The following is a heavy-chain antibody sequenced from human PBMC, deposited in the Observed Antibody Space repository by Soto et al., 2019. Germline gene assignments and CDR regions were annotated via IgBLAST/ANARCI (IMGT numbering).Heavy chain of an antibody. D-gene: IGHD6-6*01. V-gene: IGHV1-3*01. CDR1: GYTFTNYL. Sequence: GASVKVSCKASGYTFTNYLMHWVRQAPGQRLEWTGWINAANDNTKYSQKLQGRVTFTRDTSATTAYMELSSLRSEDTAVYYCARGFEAARSFDYWGQGTLVTVSS. CDR3: ARGFEAARSFDY. CDR2: INAANDNT. J-gene: IGHJ4*02.